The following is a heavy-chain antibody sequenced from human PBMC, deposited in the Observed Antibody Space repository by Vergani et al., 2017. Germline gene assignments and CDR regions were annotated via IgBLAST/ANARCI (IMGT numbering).Heavy chain of an antibody. V-gene: IGHV1-69*12. Sequence: QVQLVQSGAEVKKPGSSVKVSCKASGGTFSSYAISWVRQAPGQGLEWMGGLIPIFGTANYAQKFQGRITITEDESTSTAYMELSSLRSEDTAVYYCASSRGGQMASTYGGFDYWGQGTLVTVSS. CDR1: GGTFSSYA. D-gene: IGHD5-24*01. J-gene: IGHJ4*02. CDR2: LIPIFGTA. CDR3: ASSRGGQMASTYGGFDY.